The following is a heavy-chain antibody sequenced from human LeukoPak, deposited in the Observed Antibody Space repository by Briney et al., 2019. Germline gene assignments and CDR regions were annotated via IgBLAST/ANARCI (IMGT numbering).Heavy chain of an antibody. Sequence: PGGSLRLSCAASGFTFSSYAMSWVRQAPGKGLEWVSAISGSGGSTYYADSVKGRFTISRDNSKNTLYLQMNSLRAEDTAVYYCAKAKGAYNWNVHADFDYWGQGTLVTVSS. J-gene: IGHJ4*02. CDR1: GFTFSSYA. V-gene: IGHV3-23*01. CDR2: ISGSGGST. CDR3: AKAKGAYNWNVHADFDY. D-gene: IGHD1-1*01.